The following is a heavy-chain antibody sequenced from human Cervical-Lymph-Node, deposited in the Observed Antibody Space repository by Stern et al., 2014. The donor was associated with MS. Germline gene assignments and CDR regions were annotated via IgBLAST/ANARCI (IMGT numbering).Heavy chain of an antibody. J-gene: IGHJ4*02. CDR2: VSNSGSAI. V-gene: IGHV3-48*02. Sequence: EVQLLESGGHLGQPGGSLRLSCAASGFNLRDYSMSWVRQAPGKGLEWVSFVSNSGSAIYYADSVKGRFTISRDMARNSVYLQMNSLRDEDTAVYYCVRTWRENTFDSWGQGILVTVSS. D-gene: IGHD5-24*01. CDR1: GFNLRDYS. CDR3: VRTWRENTFDS.